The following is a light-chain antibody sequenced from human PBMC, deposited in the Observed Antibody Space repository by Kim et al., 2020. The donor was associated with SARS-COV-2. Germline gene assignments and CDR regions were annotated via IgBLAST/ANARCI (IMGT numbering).Light chain of an antibody. CDR2: ETD. CDR1: SLTRYS. V-gene: IGLV3-19*01. J-gene: IGLJ2*01. CDR3: GSRDSSGSHGA. Sequence: SSELTQDPTVSVALGQTVMITCQGDSLTRYSASWYQQKPGRAPLLVIYETDNRPSGIPDRFSGSSSRNTASLTITGAQAEDEADYYCGSRDSSGSHGAFGGGTQLTVL.